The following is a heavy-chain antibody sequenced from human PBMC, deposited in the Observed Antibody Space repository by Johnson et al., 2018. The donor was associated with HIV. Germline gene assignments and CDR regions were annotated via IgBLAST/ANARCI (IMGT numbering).Heavy chain of an antibody. CDR1: GFTFSMYD. Sequence: VQLVESGGGFVQPGGSLRLSCGASGFTFSMYDIHWVRQTTGKGLEWVSGIGIAGDTYYIDSVKGRFTISRDNDKNTLYLEMGSLRVEDMAVYYCARDFLRLLDAFDIWGRGTLVTVSS. CDR2: IGIAGDT. D-gene: IGHD3-16*01. CDR3: ARDFLRLLDAFDI. J-gene: IGHJ3*02. V-gene: IGHV3-13*01.